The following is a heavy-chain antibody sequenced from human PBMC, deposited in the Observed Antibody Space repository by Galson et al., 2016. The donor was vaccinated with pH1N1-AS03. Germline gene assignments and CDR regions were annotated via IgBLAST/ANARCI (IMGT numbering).Heavy chain of an antibody. Sequence: SVKVSCKASGYTFTSYGITWVRQAPGQGLEWMGWISGYTGNTNYGQKVQGRVTLTTETSTSTAYMEMRSLRADDTAVYYCARGCSSTSCLEYGSWYQDFWGQGTLVTVSS. CDR2: ISGYTGNT. CDR1: GYTFTSYG. D-gene: IGHD2-2*01. CDR3: ARGCSSTSCLEYGSWYQDF. J-gene: IGHJ4*02. V-gene: IGHV1-18*04.